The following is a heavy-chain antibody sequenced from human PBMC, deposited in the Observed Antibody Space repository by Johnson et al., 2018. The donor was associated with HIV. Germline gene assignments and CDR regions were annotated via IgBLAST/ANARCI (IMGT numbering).Heavy chain of an antibody. CDR2: IYSGGST. J-gene: IGHJ3*02. Sequence: QVQLVESGGGVVQPGRSLRLSCAASGFTFSSYAMHWVRQAPGKGLEWVAVIYSGGSTYYADSVKGRFTISIDNSKNTLDLQMNSLRARDTAVHYCARVLTWVYSSGFFGAFEIWGQGTVVTVSS. D-gene: IGHD6-19*01. CDR3: ARVLTWVYSSGFFGAFEI. CDR1: GFTFSSYA. V-gene: IGHV3-NL1*01.